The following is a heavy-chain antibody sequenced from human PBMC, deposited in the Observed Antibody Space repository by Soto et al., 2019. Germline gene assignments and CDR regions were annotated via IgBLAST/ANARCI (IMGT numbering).Heavy chain of an antibody. CDR3: VKDLACGGDCYSGY. V-gene: IGHV3-64D*08. Sequence: GGSLRLSCSASGFTFSSYAMHWVRQAPGKGLEYVSAISSNGGSTYYADSVKGRFTLSRDNSKNTLYLQMSSLRAEDTAVYYCVKDLACGGDCYSGYWGQGTLVTVSS. D-gene: IGHD2-21*02. CDR1: GFTFSSYA. CDR2: ISSNGGST. J-gene: IGHJ4*02.